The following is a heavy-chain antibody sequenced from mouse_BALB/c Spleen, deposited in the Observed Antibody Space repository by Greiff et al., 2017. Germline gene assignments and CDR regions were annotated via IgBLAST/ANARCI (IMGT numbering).Heavy chain of an antibody. CDR2: IRNKANGYTT. CDR1: GFTFTAYY. V-gene: IGHV7-3*02. J-gene: IGHJ4*01. Sequence: EVMLVESGGGLVQPGGSLRLSCATSGFTFTAYYMSWVRQPPGKALEWLGFIRNKANGYTTEYSASVKGRFTISRDNSQSILYLQMNTLRAEDSATYYCARDSDYWGQGTSVTVSS. CDR3: ARDSDY.